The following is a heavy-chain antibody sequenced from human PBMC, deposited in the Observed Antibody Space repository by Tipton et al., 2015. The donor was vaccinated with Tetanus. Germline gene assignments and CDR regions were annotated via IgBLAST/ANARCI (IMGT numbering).Heavy chain of an antibody. CDR3: ATAPLGEHYFDY. CDR2: ITPIFGTT. V-gene: IGHV1-69*01. D-gene: IGHD2-21*01. J-gene: IGHJ4*02. Sequence: QSGAEVKKPGSSVKVSCKASGGTFTNYALSWVRQAPGQGLEWVGGITPIFGTTNSAPKFQGRVTITADESTNTAYMELSSLRSDDTAVYYCATAPLGEHYFDYWGQGTLITVSS. CDR1: GGTFTNYA.